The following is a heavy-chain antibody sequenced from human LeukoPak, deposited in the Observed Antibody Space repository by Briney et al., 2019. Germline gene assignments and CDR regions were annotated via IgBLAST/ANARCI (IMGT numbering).Heavy chain of an antibody. CDR3: ARDAQQLVTPFDY. D-gene: IGHD6-13*01. V-gene: IGHV3-48*01. Sequence: GGSLRLSCAASGFTFSSYSMNWVRQAPGKRLEWVSYISSSSSTIYYADSVKGRFTISRDNAKNSLYLLMNSLRAEDTAVYYCARDAQQLVTPFDYWGQGTLVTVSS. CDR1: GFTFSSYS. CDR2: ISSSSSTI. J-gene: IGHJ4*02.